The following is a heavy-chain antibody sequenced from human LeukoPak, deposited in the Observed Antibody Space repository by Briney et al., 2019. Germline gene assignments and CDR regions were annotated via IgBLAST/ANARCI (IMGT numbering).Heavy chain of an antibody. CDR3: AREAPMVRGVIYFDY. D-gene: IGHD3-10*01. CDR1: GFTFSSYA. J-gene: IGHJ4*02. V-gene: IGHV3-30-3*01. CDR2: ISHDGSNK. Sequence: PGGSLRLSCAASGFTFSSYAMHWVRQAPGKGLEWVAVISHDGSNKYYADSVKGRFTISRDNSKNTLYLQMNSLRAEDTAVYYCAREAPMVRGVIYFDYWGQGTLVTVSS.